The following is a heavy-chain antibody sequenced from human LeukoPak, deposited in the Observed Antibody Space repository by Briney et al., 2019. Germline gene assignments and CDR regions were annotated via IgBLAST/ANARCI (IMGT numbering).Heavy chain of an antibody. CDR3: ARSQSSSLIDY. D-gene: IGHD6-13*01. CDR1: GFSLSAYG. CDR2: IWYDGTSK. J-gene: IGHJ4*02. Sequence: GRSLRLSCAGSGFSLSAYGVHWVRQAPGKGLEWVAVIWYDGTSKDYADSVKGRFTFSRDNSKNTLYLQMNSLTVEDTAVYYCARSQSSSLIDYWGQGTLVTVSS. V-gene: IGHV3-33*01.